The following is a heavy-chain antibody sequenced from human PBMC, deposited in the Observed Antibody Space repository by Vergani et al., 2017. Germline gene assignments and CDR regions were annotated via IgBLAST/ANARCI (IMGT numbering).Heavy chain of an antibody. CDR3: GRVADFYGLVSRLLDV. CDR2: MYHSGST. CDR1: GGSMSGYY. Sequence: QVRLQESGPGLVKPSENLSLTCSVSGGSMSGYYWRWIRQPPGKELEWIGYMYHSGSTNYKPSLETRVPISGATSKNQSSLKLNAVTAADTAVYYCGRVADFYGLVSRLLDVWGQGTMVTVSS. V-gene: IGHV4-59*01. J-gene: IGHJ4*02. D-gene: IGHD3-10*01.